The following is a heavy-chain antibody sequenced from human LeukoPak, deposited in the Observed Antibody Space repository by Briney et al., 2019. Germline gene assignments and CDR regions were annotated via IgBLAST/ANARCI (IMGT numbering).Heavy chain of an antibody. Sequence: SETLSLTCTVSGGSISSYYWSWIRQPPGKGLEWIGYIYYSGSTNYNPSLKSRVTISVDTSKNQFSLKLSSVTAADTAVYYCAGCTSYWYLDLWGRGTLVTVSS. J-gene: IGHJ2*01. CDR2: IYYSGST. D-gene: IGHD2-8*01. CDR1: GGSISSYY. V-gene: IGHV4-59*08. CDR3: AGCTSYWYLDL.